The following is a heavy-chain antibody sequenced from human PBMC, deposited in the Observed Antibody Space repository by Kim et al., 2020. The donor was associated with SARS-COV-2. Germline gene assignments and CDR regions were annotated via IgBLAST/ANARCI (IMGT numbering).Heavy chain of an antibody. CDR1: GYSFTSYW. V-gene: IGHV5-10-1*01. CDR2: IDPSDSYT. CDR3: ARVTYYYDSSGYYPYYFDY. Sequence: GESLKISCKGSGYSFTSYWISWVRQMPGKGLEWMGRIDPSDSYTNYSPSFQGHVTISADKSISTAYLQWSSLKASDTAMYYCARVTYYYDSSGYYPYYFDYRGQGTLVTGSS. D-gene: IGHD3-22*01. J-gene: IGHJ4*02.